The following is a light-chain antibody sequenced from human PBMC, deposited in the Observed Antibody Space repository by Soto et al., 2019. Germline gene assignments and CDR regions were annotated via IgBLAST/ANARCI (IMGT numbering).Light chain of an antibody. CDR2: GAS. V-gene: IGKV3-15*01. CDR3: QQYSSWPFT. J-gene: IGKJ3*01. CDR1: QSVSTN. Sequence: EIVLTQSPATLPVFPGEKATLSCGASQSVSTNLAWYHQKPGQAPRPLIYGASTRATGVPARFSGSGSGTEFTLTISSLQSEDSAIYYCQQYSSWPFTFGPGTKVAIE.